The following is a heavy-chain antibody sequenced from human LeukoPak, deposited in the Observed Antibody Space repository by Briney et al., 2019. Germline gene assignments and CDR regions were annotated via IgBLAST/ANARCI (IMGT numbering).Heavy chain of an antibody. J-gene: IGHJ4*02. CDR2: VRSNGDTT. CDR1: GFPFGSIA. CDR3: AKGQELDDGVFES. D-gene: IGHD1-1*01. V-gene: IGHV3-23*01. Sequence: QPGGSLRLSCAASGFPFGSIAMTWVRQAPGKGLEWVSTVRSNGDTTYNADSVKGRSTISRDNSKNTVYLEMKSLRVEDTAIYYCAKGQELDDGVFESWGQGTLVTVSS.